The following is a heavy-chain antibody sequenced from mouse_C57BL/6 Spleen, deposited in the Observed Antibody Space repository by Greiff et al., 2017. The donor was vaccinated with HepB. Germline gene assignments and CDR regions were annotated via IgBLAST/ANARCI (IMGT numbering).Heavy chain of an antibody. D-gene: IGHD2-2*01. Sequence: VQLQQSGPGLVKPSQSLSLTCSVTGYSITSGYYWNWIRQFPGNKLEWMGYISYDGSNNYNPSLKNRISITRDTSKNQFFLKLNSVTTEDTATYYCAGYGYHWYFDVWGTGTTVTVSS. J-gene: IGHJ1*03. CDR3: AGYGYHWYFDV. CDR1: GYSITSGYY. V-gene: IGHV3-6*01. CDR2: ISYDGSN.